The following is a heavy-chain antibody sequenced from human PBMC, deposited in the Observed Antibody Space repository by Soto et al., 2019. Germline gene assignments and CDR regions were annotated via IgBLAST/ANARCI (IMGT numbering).Heavy chain of an antibody. D-gene: IGHD2-21*02. CDR1: GFSFSTYW. J-gene: IGHJ4*02. V-gene: IGHV3-7*03. CDR3: VRDGRSPAVVTDGFDS. CDR2: IKQDGSEL. Sequence: GGSLRLSCAASGFSFSTYWMTWVRQAPGKGLEWVANIKQDGSELYYVDSVKGRFTISRDNAKNSLYLQMNSLRAEDTAVYYCVRDGRSPAVVTDGFDSWGPGTLVTVSS.